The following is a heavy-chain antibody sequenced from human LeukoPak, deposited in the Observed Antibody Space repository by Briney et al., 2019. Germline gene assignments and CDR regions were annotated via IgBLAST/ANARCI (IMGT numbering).Heavy chain of an antibody. Sequence: GGSLRLSCAASGFIFSHYGMHWVRQAPGKGLEWVAFIRYDGSNKYYADSVKGRFTISRDNSKNTLYLQMNSLRAEDTAVYYCAKAQAVTTSPFDYWGQGTPVTVSS. CDR3: AKAQAVTTSPFDY. D-gene: IGHD4-17*01. CDR1: GFIFSHYG. CDR2: IRYDGSNK. V-gene: IGHV3-30*02. J-gene: IGHJ4*02.